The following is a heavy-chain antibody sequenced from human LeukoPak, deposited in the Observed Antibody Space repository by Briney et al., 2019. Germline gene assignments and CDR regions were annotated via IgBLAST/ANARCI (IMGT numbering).Heavy chain of an antibody. CDR2: IYYSEST. V-gene: IGHV4-59*01. CDR3: ARVKLTTVTPHDC. J-gene: IGHJ4*02. CDR1: GGSISSYY. D-gene: IGHD4-11*01. Sequence: SETLSLTCTVSGGSISSYYWSWIRQPPGKGLEWIGYIYYSESTNSNPSLKSRVTISVDTSKNQFSLNLSSVTAADTAVYYCARVKLTTVTPHDCWGQGTLVTVSS.